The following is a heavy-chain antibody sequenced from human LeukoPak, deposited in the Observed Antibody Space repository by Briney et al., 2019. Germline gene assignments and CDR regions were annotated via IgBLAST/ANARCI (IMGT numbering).Heavy chain of an antibody. CDR1: GFTFSSYS. CDR3: ARDMFPIVVVPAAINY. D-gene: IGHD2-2*02. Sequence: GGSLRLSCVASGFTFSSYSMNWVRQAPGKGLEWVSSISSSSSYIYYADSVKGRFTISRDNAKNSLYLQMNSLRAEDTAVYYCARDMFPIVVVPAAINYWGQGTLVTVSS. V-gene: IGHV3-21*01. CDR2: ISSSSSYI. J-gene: IGHJ4*02.